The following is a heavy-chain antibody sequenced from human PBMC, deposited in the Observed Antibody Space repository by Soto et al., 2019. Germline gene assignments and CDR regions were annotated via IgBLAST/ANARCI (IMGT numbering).Heavy chain of an antibody. J-gene: IGHJ4*02. CDR3: ARDTTPTDY. Sequence: QVQLVQSGAEVKKPGASVKVSCKTSGYTFTSYHISWVRQAPGQGLEWMGWISAYNTNTNYAQKFQGRVTMTTDTLTGTAYMELRSLRFDDPAVYYCARDTTPTDYWCQGTLFTVSS. CDR1: GYTFTSYH. V-gene: IGHV1-18*01. CDR2: ISAYNTNT. D-gene: IGHD2-2*01.